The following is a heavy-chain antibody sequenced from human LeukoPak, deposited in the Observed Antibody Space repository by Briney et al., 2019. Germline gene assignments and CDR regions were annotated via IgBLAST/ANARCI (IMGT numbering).Heavy chain of an antibody. CDR1: GDSVSINSAA. Sequence: SPSLSLTFAISGDSVSINSAAWTWIRQPPSRGLELLGSTYYKSKWDNDYAVSVKSRITINPHTSKNQFSLQLNSVTPEDTAVYYCARGRVTTIANYYYHYIDVWGKGTTVTVSS. V-gene: IGHV6-1*01. CDR2: TYYKSKWDN. D-gene: IGHD4-17*01. CDR3: ARGRVTTIANYYYHYIDV. J-gene: IGHJ6*03.